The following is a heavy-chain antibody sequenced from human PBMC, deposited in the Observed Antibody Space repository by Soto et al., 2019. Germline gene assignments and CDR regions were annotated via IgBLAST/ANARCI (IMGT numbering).Heavy chain of an antibody. J-gene: IGHJ1*01. CDR1: GFTFSTYA. Sequence: EVPLLESGGGLVQPGGSLRFSCAASGFTFSTYAMSWVRQAPGKGLEWVSGISGSGSTTYYADSVKGRFTISRDNSKNTLYLQMTSLRAEDTAVYYCASSDWYNPDGYFQHWGQGTLVTVSS. CDR3: ASSDWYNPDGYFQH. D-gene: IGHD6-19*01. CDR2: ISGSGSTT. V-gene: IGHV3-23*01.